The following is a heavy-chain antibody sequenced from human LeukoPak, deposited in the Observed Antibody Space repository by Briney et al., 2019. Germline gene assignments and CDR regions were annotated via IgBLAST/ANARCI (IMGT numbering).Heavy chain of an antibody. D-gene: IGHD3-22*01. CDR3: AREFDDYYDRNPNDAFDI. V-gene: IGHV3-7*01. CDR1: GFTFSSYW. J-gene: IGHJ3*02. CDR2: IKQDGSGK. Sequence: GGSLRLSXAASGFTFSSYWMSWVRQAPGKGLEWVGNIKQDGSGKYYVDSVKGRFTISRDNAKNSLYLQMSSLRAEDTAVYYCAREFDDYYDRNPNDAFDIWGQGTMVTVSS.